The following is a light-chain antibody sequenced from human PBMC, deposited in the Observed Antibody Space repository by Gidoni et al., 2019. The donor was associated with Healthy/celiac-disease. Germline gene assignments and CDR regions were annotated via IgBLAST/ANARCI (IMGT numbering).Light chain of an antibody. V-gene: IGKV3-11*01. J-gene: IGKJ4*01. Sequence: EIVLTQSPPTLSLSPGERATLSCRASKGVSSYLAWYQQKPGQAPRLLIYDASNRATGIPARFSGSGSGTDFALTISSLEPEDFAVYYCQQRSNWPLTFGGETKVEIK. CDR3: QQRSNWPLT. CDR2: DAS. CDR1: KGVSSY.